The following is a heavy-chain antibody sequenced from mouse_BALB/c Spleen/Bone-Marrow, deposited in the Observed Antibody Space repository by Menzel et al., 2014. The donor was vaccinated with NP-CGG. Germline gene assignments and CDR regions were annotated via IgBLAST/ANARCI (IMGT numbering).Heavy chain of an antibody. D-gene: IGHD1-1*02. Sequence: EVQLKQSGADFVQPGASVKLSCAASGFNIKDIYMHWVKQRPEKGLEWIGWIGPANDNNKYDPKFQGKATITTDTSYKTALLQLISRTTFDTTVFYCSRMFGGYVYWYFDVWGEGTTITVSS. CDR3: SRMFGGYVYWYFDV. CDR1: GFNIKDIY. J-gene: IGHJ1*01. V-gene: IGHV14-3*02. CDR2: IGPANDNN.